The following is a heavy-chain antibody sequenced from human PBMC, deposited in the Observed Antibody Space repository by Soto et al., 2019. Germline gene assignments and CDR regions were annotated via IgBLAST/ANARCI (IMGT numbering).Heavy chain of an antibody. V-gene: IGHV4-34*01. CDR1: GGSFSGYD. CDR2: LTHSRSP. CDR3: ARGNAENCSSTSCYFYYYYGLDV. D-gene: IGHD2-2*01. J-gene: IGHJ6*02. Sequence: PSETLSLSCAFEGGSFSGYDWSWIRQPPGKGLGWIGELTHSRSPNYNPSLKSRVTISVATSKTHSSLKLSSVTAADTAVYYCARGNAENCSSTSCYFYYYYGLDVSGQGTTVTVSS.